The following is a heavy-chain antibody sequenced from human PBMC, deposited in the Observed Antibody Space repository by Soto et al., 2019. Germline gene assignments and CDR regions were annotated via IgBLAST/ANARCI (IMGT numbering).Heavy chain of an antibody. CDR3: ARDNRSFWNGYYRRYDYYGMDV. D-gene: IGHD3-3*01. CDR1: GFSFSDYY. V-gene: IGHV3-11*01. Sequence: HVQLVESGGGLVEPGGSLRLSCAASGFSFSDYYVNWIRQAPGKGLEWISYTGRSLYPIYYADSVKGRFSISRDSAKNSVILQMNSLRVEDTAVYYCARDNRSFWNGYYRRYDYYGMDVWGRGTTVIVSS. CDR2: TGRSLYPI. J-gene: IGHJ6*02.